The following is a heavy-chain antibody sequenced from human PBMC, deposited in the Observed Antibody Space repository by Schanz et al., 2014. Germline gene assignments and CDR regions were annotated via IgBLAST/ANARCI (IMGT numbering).Heavy chain of an antibody. Sequence: EVQLVESGGGLISPGGSLRLSCVASGFTFNYVWMSWVRQAPGKGLEWVGRIRSKADGGTTDYAAPVKGRFTISRDDSKNMLFLQINSLKTEDTAVYYCTTYDAGYLHYWGQGTLVTVSS. J-gene: IGHJ4*02. CDR3: TTYDAGYLHY. CDR1: GFTFNYVW. D-gene: IGHD3-22*01. V-gene: IGHV3-15*01. CDR2: IRSKADGGTT.